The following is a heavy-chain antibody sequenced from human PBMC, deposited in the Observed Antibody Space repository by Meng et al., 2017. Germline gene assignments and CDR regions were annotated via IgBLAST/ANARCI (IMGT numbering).Heavy chain of an antibody. V-gene: IGHV4-34*01. Sequence: QVELEQLGAGLLTPSETWSLTCAVYGGSFSGDYWSWIRQPPGKGLEWIGEINHSGITNYNPSLTSRVTISVDTSKNQFSLKPSSVTAADTAVYYCARRGIAARPFYYWGQGTLVTVSS. CDR2: INHSGIT. CDR1: GGSFSGDY. CDR3: ARRGIAARPFYY. J-gene: IGHJ4*02. D-gene: IGHD6-6*01.